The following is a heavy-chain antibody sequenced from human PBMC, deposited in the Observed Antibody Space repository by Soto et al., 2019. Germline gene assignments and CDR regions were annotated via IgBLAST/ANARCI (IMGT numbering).Heavy chain of an antibody. V-gene: IGHV3-23*01. CDR2: IRGSGGST. Sequence: PGGSLRLSCAASGFTFSSYAMSWVRQAPGKGLEWVSAIRGSGGSTYYADSVKGRFTISRDNSKNTLYLQMNSLRAEDTAVYYCAKAPIYYYGSGSQNYWGQGTLVTVSS. CDR3: AKAPIYYYGSGSQNY. CDR1: GFTFSSYA. J-gene: IGHJ4*02. D-gene: IGHD3-10*01.